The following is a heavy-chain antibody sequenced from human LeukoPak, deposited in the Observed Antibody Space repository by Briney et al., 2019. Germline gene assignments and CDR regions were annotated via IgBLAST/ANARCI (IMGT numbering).Heavy chain of an antibody. V-gene: IGHV4-59*01. CDR2: IYYSGST. Sequence: SETLSLTCTVSGGSISGYYWSWIRQPPGKGLEWIGYIYYSGSTNYNPSLKSRVTISVDTSKNQFSLKLSSVTAADTAVYYCARQDRITMVRYYYYYMDVWGKGTTVTVSS. J-gene: IGHJ6*03. D-gene: IGHD3-10*01. CDR1: GGSISGYY. CDR3: ARQDRITMVRYYYYYMDV.